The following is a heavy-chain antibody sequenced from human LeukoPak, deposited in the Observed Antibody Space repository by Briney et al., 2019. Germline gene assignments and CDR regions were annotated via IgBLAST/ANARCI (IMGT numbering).Heavy chain of an antibody. Sequence: GGSLRLSCAPSGFTFSSFWMSWVRQAPGKGLEWVANIKQDGSEKYYVDSVKGRFTISRDNAKNSLYLQMNSLRAEDTAVYYCARDRVGGSYVFDIWGQGTMVTVAS. CDR3: ARDRVGGSYVFDI. CDR2: IKQDGSEK. J-gene: IGHJ3*02. CDR1: GFTFSSFW. V-gene: IGHV3-7*05. D-gene: IGHD1-26*01.